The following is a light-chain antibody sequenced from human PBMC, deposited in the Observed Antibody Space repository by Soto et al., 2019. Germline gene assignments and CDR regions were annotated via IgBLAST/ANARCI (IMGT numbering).Light chain of an antibody. V-gene: IGLV2-14*03. CDR1: SSDVGGYDY. J-gene: IGLJ2*01. CDR2: DVR. Sequence: QSALTQPASVSGAPGQSITISCTGTSSDVGGYDYVSWYQQHPDKAPKPLIYDVRTRPSGISNRFSSSKSGNTASLTISGLQAEDEADYYCSSYTSSNTVIFGGGTKLTVL. CDR3: SSYTSSNTVI.